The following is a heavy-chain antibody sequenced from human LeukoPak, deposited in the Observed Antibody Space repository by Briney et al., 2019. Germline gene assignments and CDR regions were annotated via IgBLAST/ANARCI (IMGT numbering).Heavy chain of an antibody. J-gene: IGHJ4*02. CDR1: GFTFSNYA. CDR3: ARDRGLKTYYDILTGYYADY. D-gene: IGHD3-9*01. V-gene: IGHV3-23*01. CDR2: ISGSGGNT. Sequence: GGSLRLSCAASGFTFSNYAMNWVRQAPGKGLVWVSAISGSGGNTYSADSVKGRFTISRDNSKDTLYLQMDSLRAEDTAVYCCARDRGLKTYYDILTGYYADYWGQGTLVTVSS.